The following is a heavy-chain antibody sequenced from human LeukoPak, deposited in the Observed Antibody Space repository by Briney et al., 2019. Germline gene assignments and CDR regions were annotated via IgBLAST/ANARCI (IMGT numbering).Heavy chain of an antibody. Sequence: PSETLSLTCAVYGGSFSGYYWSWIRQPPGKGLEWIGEINHSGSTNYNPSLKSRVTISVDTSKNQFSLQLNSVTPEDTAVYYCAREHDHDSDWSNRYLDYWGQGTLVTVSS. D-gene: IGHD3-16*02. CDR1: GGSFSGYY. V-gene: IGHV4-34*01. CDR2: INHSGST. CDR3: AREHDHDSDWSNRYLDY. J-gene: IGHJ4*02.